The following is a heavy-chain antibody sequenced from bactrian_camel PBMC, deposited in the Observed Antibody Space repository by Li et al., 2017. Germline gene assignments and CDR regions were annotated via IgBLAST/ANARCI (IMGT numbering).Heavy chain of an antibody. J-gene: IGHJ4*01. Sequence: VQLVESGGDLVQPGGSVRLSCAASGLSFSNYDMNWIRQAPGKEREGVAAVNTGEDKTYYSWILDVKGRFTISYDSAKNTAYLQMDNLKPEDTCMYFCAADRGGESFGELKTDEYTYWGQGTQVTVS. CDR2: VNTGEDKT. CDR3: AADRGGESFGELKTDEYTY. CDR1: GLSFSNYD. D-gene: IGHD1*01. V-gene: IGHV3S40*01.